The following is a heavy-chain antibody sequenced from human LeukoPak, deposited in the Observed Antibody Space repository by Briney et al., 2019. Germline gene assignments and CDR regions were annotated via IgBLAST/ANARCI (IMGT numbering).Heavy chain of an antibody. CDR1: GYTFTSYG. J-gene: IGHJ4*02. V-gene: IGHV1-18*01. CDR2: ISVYNGNT. Sequence: ASVKVSCKASGYTFTSYGINWVRQAPGQGLEWMGWISVYNGNTNYAQKLQGRVTMTTDTSTSTAYMELRSLRSDDTAVYYCARGKDYYGSGPFDYWGQGTPVTASS. CDR3: ARGKDYYGSGPFDY. D-gene: IGHD3-10*01.